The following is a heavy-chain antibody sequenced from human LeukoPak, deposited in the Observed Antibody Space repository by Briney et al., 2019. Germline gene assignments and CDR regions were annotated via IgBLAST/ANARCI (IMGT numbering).Heavy chain of an antibody. CDR3: AREQHWDYDY. CDR2: IKQDGSET. D-gene: IGHD3-3*02. Sequence: GGSLRLSCISSGFMYSNYWMTWVRVRQAPGKGLEWVANIKQDGSETYYVDSVNGRFTISRDNAKNSLYLQMNSLRAEDTAVYYCAREQHWDYDYWGQGTLVTVSS. V-gene: IGHV3-7*01. CDR1: GFMYSNYW. J-gene: IGHJ4*02.